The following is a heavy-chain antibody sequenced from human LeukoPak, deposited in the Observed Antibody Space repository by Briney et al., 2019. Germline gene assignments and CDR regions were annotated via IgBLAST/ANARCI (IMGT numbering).Heavy chain of an antibody. J-gene: IGHJ4*02. V-gene: IGHV3-30-3*01. CDR3: VRDQAMTTYPN. CDR2: ISYDGSNK. Sequence: GGSLRLSCAASGFTFSSYAMHWVRQAPGKGLEWVAVISYDGSNKYYADSVKGRFTISRDNSKNTLYLQMNSLRAEDTAVYYCVRDQAMTTYPNWGQGTLVTVSS. CDR1: GFTFSSYA. D-gene: IGHD2/OR15-2a*01.